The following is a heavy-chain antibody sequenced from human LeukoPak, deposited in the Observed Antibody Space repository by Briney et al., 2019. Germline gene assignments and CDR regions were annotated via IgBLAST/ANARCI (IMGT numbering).Heavy chain of an antibody. CDR1: GYTFTGYY. J-gene: IGHJ4*02. V-gene: IGHV1-2*02. Sequence: ASVKVSCKASGYTFTGYYMHWVRQAPGQGLEWMGWIIPNSGGTNYAQKFQGRVTMTRDTSTSTVYMELSSLRSEDTAVYYCASGYDFWSGYQDYWGQGTLVTVSS. D-gene: IGHD3-3*01. CDR2: IIPNSGGT. CDR3: ASGYDFWSGYQDY.